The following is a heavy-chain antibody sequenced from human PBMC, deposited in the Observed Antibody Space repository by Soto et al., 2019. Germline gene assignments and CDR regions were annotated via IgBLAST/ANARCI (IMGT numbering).Heavy chain of an antibody. CDR1: GFTFSSYA. CDR3: ASRSSGWYAVPYWYSARDV. V-gene: IGHV3-30-3*01. Sequence: QVQLVESGGGVVQPGRSLRLSCAASGFTFSSYAMHWVRQAPGKGLEWVAVISYDGSNKYYADSVKGRFTISRDNSKNTLSLQMSLLRAEASAVYYCASRSSGWYAVPYWYSARDVWGQATTVTVSS. J-gene: IGHJ6*02. CDR2: ISYDGSNK. D-gene: IGHD6-19*01.